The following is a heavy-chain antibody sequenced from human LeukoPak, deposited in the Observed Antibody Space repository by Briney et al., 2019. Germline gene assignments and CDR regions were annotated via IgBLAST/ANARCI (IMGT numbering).Heavy chain of an antibody. CDR2: TYYRSKWYN. CDR3: AKGRWALFDC. D-gene: IGHD3-10*01. Sequence: SQTLSLTCDVSGDSVSSNSAAWNWIRQSPSRGLEWLGRTYYRSKWYNDYAVSLKSRMTINADTSKNQFSLQLNSVTPEDTAVYYCAKGRWALFDCWGQGTLVIVSS. CDR1: GDSVSSNSAA. V-gene: IGHV6-1*01. J-gene: IGHJ4*02.